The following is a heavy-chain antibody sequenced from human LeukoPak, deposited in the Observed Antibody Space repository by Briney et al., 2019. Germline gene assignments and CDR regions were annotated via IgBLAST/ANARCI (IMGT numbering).Heavy chain of an antibody. CDR2: ISGSGGST. CDR3: AKVMRGFWSGYDYFDY. V-gene: IGHV3-23*01. D-gene: IGHD3-3*01. J-gene: IGHJ4*02. Sequence: PGGSLRLSCAASGFTFSSYAMSWVRQAPGKGLEWVSAISGSGGSTYYADSVKGRFTISRDNSKNTLYLQMNSLRAEDTAVYYCAKVMRGFWSGYDYFDYWGQGTLVTVSS. CDR1: GFTFSSYA.